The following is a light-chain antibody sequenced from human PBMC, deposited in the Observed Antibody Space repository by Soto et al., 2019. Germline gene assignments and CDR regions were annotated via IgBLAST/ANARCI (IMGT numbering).Light chain of an antibody. Sequence: DIQMTQSPSSLSASVGDRVTITCQACQDISNYLNWYQQKPGKAPKLQIYDASNFETGVPSRFIRSGSGTDFTFSISSLQAGDIATYDCQQYDNLPVTFGPGTKVDIK. CDR2: DAS. CDR3: QQYDNLPVT. V-gene: IGKV1-33*01. J-gene: IGKJ3*01. CDR1: QDISNY.